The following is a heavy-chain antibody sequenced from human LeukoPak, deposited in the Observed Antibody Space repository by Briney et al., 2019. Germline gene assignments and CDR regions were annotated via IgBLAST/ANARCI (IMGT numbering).Heavy chain of an antibody. D-gene: IGHD6-19*01. J-gene: IGHJ4*02. Sequence: ASVKVSCKASGYTFTDYYVHWVRQAPGQGLEWMGWINPYSGGTNFAQKFQGRVTMTRDTSISTAYMELSRLRSDDTAVYYCARDFSWLVDYWGQGTLVTVSS. CDR1: GYTFTDYY. CDR3: ARDFSWLVDY. V-gene: IGHV1-2*02. CDR2: INPYSGGT.